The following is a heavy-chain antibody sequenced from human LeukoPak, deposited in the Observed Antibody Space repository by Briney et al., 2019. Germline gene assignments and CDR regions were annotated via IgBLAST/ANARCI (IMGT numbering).Heavy chain of an antibody. V-gene: IGHV4-39*07. CDR3: ARGQYCSTTTCYSARRYFDF. J-gene: IGHJ4*02. Sequence: PSETLSLTCIVSGGSISSSNYFWTWIRQPPGKGLEWIAEINDSGSTNSNSSLRSRVAISLDTSKNQFSLRLTSVTAADTAVYYCARGQYCSTTTCYSARRYFDFWGQGTLVTVSS. CDR1: GGSISSSNYF. D-gene: IGHD2-2*01. CDR2: INDSGST.